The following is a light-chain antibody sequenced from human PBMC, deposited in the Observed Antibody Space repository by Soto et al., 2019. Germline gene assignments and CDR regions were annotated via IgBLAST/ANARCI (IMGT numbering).Light chain of an antibody. V-gene: IGKV1-5*01. CDR3: QQLNSYPFT. Sequence: DIQVTQSPPTLSASVGDGVTITCRASQTISTWMAWYQQKPGKAPKLLVYDASTLQSGVASRFSGSGSGTEFTLTISSLQPEDFATYHCQQLNSYPFTFGGGTKVDIK. J-gene: IGKJ4*01. CDR2: DAS. CDR1: QTISTW.